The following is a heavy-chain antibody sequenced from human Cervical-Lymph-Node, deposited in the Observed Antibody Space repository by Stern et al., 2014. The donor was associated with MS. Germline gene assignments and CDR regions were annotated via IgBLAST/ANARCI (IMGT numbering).Heavy chain of an antibody. CDR3: ARSPDLYDSSGYYFD. CDR2: VIPFLGIA. CDR1: GGTLNNYA. J-gene: IGHJ4*02. D-gene: IGHD3-22*01. Sequence: VQLVESGAEVKKPGSSVKASCKASGGTLNNYAVSSVRQAPGQGLEWIGKVIPFLGIANYAHKLQGRVTLTAAPTTSYMEVSSLRSDDTAVYYCARSPDLYDSSGYYFDWGQGTLVTVSS. V-gene: IGHV1-69*09.